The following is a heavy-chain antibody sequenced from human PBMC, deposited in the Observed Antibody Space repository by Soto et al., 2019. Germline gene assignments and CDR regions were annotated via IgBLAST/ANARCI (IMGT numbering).Heavy chain of an antibody. D-gene: IGHD3-9*01. V-gene: IGHV5-51*01. CDR2: IYPGDSDT. CDR1: GYSFTSYW. J-gene: IGHJ4*02. CDR3: ARGGEVDDILTGYPY. Sequence: GESLKISCKGSGYSFTSYWIGWVRQMPGKGLEWMGIIYPGDSDTRYSPSFQGQVSISADKSISTAYLQWSSLKASDTAMYYCARGGEVDDILTGYPYWGQGTLVTVSS.